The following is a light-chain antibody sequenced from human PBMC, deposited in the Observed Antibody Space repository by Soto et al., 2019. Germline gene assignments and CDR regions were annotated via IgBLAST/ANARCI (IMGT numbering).Light chain of an antibody. CDR2: GTS. CDR1: QSLSGTY. CDR3: QYYGDSPT. J-gene: IGKJ1*01. Sequence: ELTQSPGTLSLSPGQTATLSCRASQSLSGTYLAWNQQKPGQAPRLLIYGTSHWASGISERFGGSGSGSQFTLTISGLEPEDSAVYYCQYYGDSPTFGQGTKVEIK. V-gene: IGKV3-20*01.